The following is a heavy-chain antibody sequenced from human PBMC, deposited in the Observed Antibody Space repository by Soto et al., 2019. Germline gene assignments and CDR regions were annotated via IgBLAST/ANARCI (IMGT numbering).Heavy chain of an antibody. J-gene: IGHJ4*02. Sequence: PGGSLRLSCAASGFTFSSYWMHWVRQAPGKGLVWVSRINSDGSSTSYADSVKGRFTISRDNAKNTLYLQMNSLRAEDTAVYYCARNEERFLEWLPLSPFVYLGQGT. CDR3: ARNEERFLEWLPLSPFVY. D-gene: IGHD3-3*01. CDR2: INSDGSST. V-gene: IGHV3-74*01. CDR1: GFTFSSYW.